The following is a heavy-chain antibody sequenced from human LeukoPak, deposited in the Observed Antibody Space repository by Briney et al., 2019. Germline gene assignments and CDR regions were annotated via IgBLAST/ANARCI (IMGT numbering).Heavy chain of an antibody. CDR1: GASISGSGYY. CDR2: IYYTGNT. CDR3: AKSGGYGLIDY. Sequence: SETLSLTCAVSGASISGSGYYLGWIRQPPGKGLEWIGNIYYTGNTYYNASLQSRVTISIDTSKNQFPLRLNSVTAADTAMYYCAKSGGYGLIDYWGQGTLVTVSS. D-gene: IGHD1-26*01. V-gene: IGHV4-39*01. J-gene: IGHJ4*02.